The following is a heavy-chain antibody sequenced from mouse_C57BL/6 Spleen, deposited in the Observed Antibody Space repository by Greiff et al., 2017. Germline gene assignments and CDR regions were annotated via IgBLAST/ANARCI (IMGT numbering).Heavy chain of an antibody. D-gene: IGHD3-3*01. CDR2: INPNNGGT. J-gene: IGHJ3*01. Sequence: EVQLQQSGPELVKPGASVKISCKASGYTFTDYYMNWVKQSHGKSLEWIGDINPNNGGTSYNQKFKGKATLTVDKSSSTAYMELRSLTSEDSAVYYCARDGDPRGQGTLVTVSA. CDR3: ARDGDP. V-gene: IGHV1-26*01. CDR1: GYTFTDYY.